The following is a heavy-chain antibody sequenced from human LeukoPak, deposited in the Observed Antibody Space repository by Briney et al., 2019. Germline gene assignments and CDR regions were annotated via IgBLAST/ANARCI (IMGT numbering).Heavy chain of an antibody. D-gene: IGHD3-22*01. CDR2: INPNSGGT. V-gene: IGHV1-2*02. CDR3: ARDRYIYYDEEAGFDY. J-gene: IGHJ4*02. Sequence: ASVKVSCKASGYTFTGYYMHWVRQAPGQGLEWMGWINPNSGGTNYAQKFQGRVTMTRDTSISTAYMELSRLRSDDTAVYYCARDRYIYYDEEAGFDYWGQGTLVTVSS. CDR1: GYTFTGYY.